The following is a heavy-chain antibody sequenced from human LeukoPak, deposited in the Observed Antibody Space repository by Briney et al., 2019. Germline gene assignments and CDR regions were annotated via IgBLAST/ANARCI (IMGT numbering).Heavy chain of an antibody. D-gene: IGHD2-15*01. V-gene: IGHV3-74*01. CDR1: GFTFSSYW. CDR2: INSDGSST. J-gene: IGHJ3*02. CDR3: ARDRGYYSAFDI. Sequence: GGSLRLSCAASGFTFSSYWMHWVRQAPGKGLVWVSRINSDGSSTSYADSVKGRFTISRDNAKNTLYLQMDSLRAEDTAVYYCARDRGYYSAFDIWGQGTMVTVSS.